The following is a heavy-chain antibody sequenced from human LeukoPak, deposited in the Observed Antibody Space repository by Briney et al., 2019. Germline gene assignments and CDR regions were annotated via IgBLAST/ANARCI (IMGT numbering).Heavy chain of an antibody. J-gene: IGHJ4*02. CDR1: GYTFTSYG. CDR2: ISAYNGNT. CDR3: ARVSGGYSYGYGDY. Sequence: ASVKVSCKASGYTFTSYGISWVRQAPGQGLEWMGWISAYNGNTNYAQKLQGRVAMTTDTSTSTAYMELRSLRSDDTAVYYCARVSGGYSYGYGDYWGQGTLVTVSS. D-gene: IGHD5-18*01. V-gene: IGHV1-18*01.